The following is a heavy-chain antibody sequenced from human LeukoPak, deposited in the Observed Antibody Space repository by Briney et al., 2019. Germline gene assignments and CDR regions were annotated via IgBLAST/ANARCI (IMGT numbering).Heavy chain of an antibody. CDR2: IYYSGST. Sequence: SQTLSLTCTVSGGSISSGGYYWSWIRQHPGTGLEWIGYIYYSGSTYYNPSLKSRLTISLDTSKNQFSLNLSSVTAADTAVYYCARHGSVSSGALVWGQGTLVTVSS. V-gene: IGHV4-31*03. CDR3: ARHGSVSSGALV. CDR1: GGSISSGGYY. D-gene: IGHD3-22*01. J-gene: IGHJ4*02.